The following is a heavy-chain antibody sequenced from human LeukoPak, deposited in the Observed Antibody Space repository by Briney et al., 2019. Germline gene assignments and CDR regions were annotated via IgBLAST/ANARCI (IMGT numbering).Heavy chain of an antibody. CDR1: GGSISSYY. Sequence: SETLSLTCTVSGGSISSYYWSWIRQPPGKGLEWIGYIYYSGSTNYNPSLKSRVTISVDTSENQFSLKLSSVTAADTAVYYCARGPVFGELLTWGQGTLVTVSS. V-gene: IGHV4-59*01. CDR3: ARGPVFGELLT. J-gene: IGHJ4*02. D-gene: IGHD3-10*02. CDR2: IYYSGST.